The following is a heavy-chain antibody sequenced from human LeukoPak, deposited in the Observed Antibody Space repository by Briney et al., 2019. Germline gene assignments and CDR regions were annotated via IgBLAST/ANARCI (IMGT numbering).Heavy chain of an antibody. CDR3: ARIARDCSSTSCYSGADY. CDR1: GYTFTSYD. J-gene: IGHJ4*02. CDR2: MNPNSGNT. V-gene: IGHV1-8*03. D-gene: IGHD2-2*01. Sequence: ASVKVSCKASGYTFTSYDINWVRQATGQGLEWMGWMNPNSGNTGYAQKFQGRVTITRNTSISTAYMELSSLRSEDTAVYYCARIARDCSSTSCYSGADYWGQGTLVTVSS.